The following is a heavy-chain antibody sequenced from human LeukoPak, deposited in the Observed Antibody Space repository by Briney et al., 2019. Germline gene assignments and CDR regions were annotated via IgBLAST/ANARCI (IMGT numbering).Heavy chain of an antibody. CDR3: ARDVPMIVFAFGI. D-gene: IGHD3-22*01. J-gene: IGHJ3*02. CDR1: GGSISSGSYY. CDR2: IYTSGST. V-gene: IGHV4-61*02. Sequence: SETLSLTCTVSGGSISSGSYYWSWIRQPAGKGLEWIGRIYTSGSTNYNPSLKSRVTISVDTSKNQFSLKLSSVTAADTAVYYCARDVPMIVFAFGIWGQGTMVTVS.